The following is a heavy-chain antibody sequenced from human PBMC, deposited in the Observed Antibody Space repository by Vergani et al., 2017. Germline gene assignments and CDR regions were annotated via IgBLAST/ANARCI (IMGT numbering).Heavy chain of an antibody. D-gene: IGHD3-10*01. J-gene: IGHJ6*02. CDR3: ARDRILLRGAGGMDV. CDR1: GGSISSSNW. CDR2: IYHSGST. V-gene: IGHV4-4*03. Sequence: QVQLQESGPGLVKPPGTLSLTCAVSGGSISSSNWWSWVRQPPGKGLEWIGEIYHSGSTNYNPSLKSRVTISVDKSKNPFSLKVSSVTAADTAGYYCARDRILLRGAGGMDVWGQGTTVTVSS.